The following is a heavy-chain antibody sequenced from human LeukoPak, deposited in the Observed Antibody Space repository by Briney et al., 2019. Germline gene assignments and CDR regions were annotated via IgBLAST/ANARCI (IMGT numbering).Heavy chain of an antibody. Sequence: PSETLSLTCTVSGGSISSGDYYWRWLRQPPGKGLERIAYIYYSESTYCNQALKSRVTISVDTSKTQFSLKLSSVTAADTAVYYCASRDLGYGDYMFYYWGQGALVTVSS. CDR2: IYYSEST. CDR1: GGSISSGDYY. V-gene: IGHV4-30-4*08. CDR3: ASRDLGYGDYMFYY. J-gene: IGHJ4*02. D-gene: IGHD4-17*01.